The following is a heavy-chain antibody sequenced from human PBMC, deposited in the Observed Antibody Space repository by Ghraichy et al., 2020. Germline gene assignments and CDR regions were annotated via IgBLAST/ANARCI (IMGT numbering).Heavy chain of an antibody. CDR3: AREPRYDTGGYQTFYFDY. Sequence: SETLSLTCTVSGGSVSSGTYYWSWIRQPPGKGLEWIGYIYYSGNTNYNPSLKSRVTISVDTSKNQFSLKLSSVTAADTAVYYCAREPRYDTGGYQTFYFDYWGQGTLVTVSS. CDR1: GGSVSSGTYY. CDR2: IYYSGNT. V-gene: IGHV4-61*01. D-gene: IGHD2-8*02. J-gene: IGHJ4*02.